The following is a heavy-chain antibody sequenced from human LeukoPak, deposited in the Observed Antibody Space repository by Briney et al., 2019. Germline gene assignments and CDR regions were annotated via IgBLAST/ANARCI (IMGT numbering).Heavy chain of an antibody. CDR1: GFTFSSYA. CDR3: ARGDDILTGHYYYYGMDV. D-gene: IGHD3-9*01. Sequence: PGRSLRLSCAASGFTFSSYAMHWVRQAPGKGLEWVAVISYDGSNKYYADSVKGRFTISRDNSKNTLYLQMNSLRAEDTAVYYCARGDDILTGHYYYYGMDVWGQGTTVTVSS. V-gene: IGHV3-30*04. J-gene: IGHJ6*02. CDR2: ISYDGSNK.